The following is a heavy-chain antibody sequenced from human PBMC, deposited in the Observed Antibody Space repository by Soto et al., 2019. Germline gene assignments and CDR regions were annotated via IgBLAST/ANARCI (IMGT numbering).Heavy chain of an antibody. Sequence: QITLKESGPTLVKPTQTLTLTCTFSGFSLSSSGVGVGWIRPPPGKALEWLALIYCDDAKRYSPPLKTRLTVTKYASKNQVVFTMTDMDPVDTATYFCAHIDCGGGSCPFDYWCQGTLVTVSS. CDR2: IYCDDAK. CDR1: GFSLSSSGVG. D-gene: IGHD2-15*01. CDR3: AHIDCGGGSCPFDY. J-gene: IGHJ4*02. V-gene: IGHV2-5*02.